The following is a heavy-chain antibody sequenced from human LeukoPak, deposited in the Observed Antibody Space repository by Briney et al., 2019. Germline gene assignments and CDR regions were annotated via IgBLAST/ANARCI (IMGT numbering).Heavy chain of an antibody. CDR3: ARIQGTIAAALN. CDR2: IYYSGST. V-gene: IGHV4-30-4*01. J-gene: IGHJ4*02. CDR1: GGSISSGDYY. Sequence: SETLSLTCTVSGGSISSGDYYWSWIRQPPGKGLEWIGYIYYSGSTYYNPSLKSRVTISVDTSKNQFSLKLSSVTAADTAVYYCARIQGTIAAALNWGQGTLVTVSS. D-gene: IGHD6-13*01.